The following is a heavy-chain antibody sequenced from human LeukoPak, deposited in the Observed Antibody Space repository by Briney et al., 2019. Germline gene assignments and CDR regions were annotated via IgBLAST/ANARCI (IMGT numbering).Heavy chain of an antibody. V-gene: IGHV3-23*01. Sequence: PGGSLRLTCASSGFTFSSYGMSWVRQAPGKVLEWVSAISGSGGSTYYADSVKGRFTISRDNSKNTLYLQVNSLRAEDTAVYYCAKDGEQWLVPGGDMDVWGKGTTVTISS. CDR1: GFTFSSYG. D-gene: IGHD6-19*01. J-gene: IGHJ6*03. CDR3: AKDGEQWLVPGGDMDV. CDR2: ISGSGGST.